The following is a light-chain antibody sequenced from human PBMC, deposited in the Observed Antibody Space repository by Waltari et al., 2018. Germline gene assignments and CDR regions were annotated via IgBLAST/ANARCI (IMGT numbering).Light chain of an antibody. CDR3: QQYYSYPFT. V-gene: IGKV1-13*02. J-gene: IGKJ3*01. CDR1: QSFSSS. CDR2: SAS. Sequence: VTITCRASQSFSSSLAWYQQKPGKAPKLLIYSASSLQSGVPSRFSGSKSGTDFTLTNSSLQPEDIASYYCQQYYSYPFTFGPGTKLDIK.